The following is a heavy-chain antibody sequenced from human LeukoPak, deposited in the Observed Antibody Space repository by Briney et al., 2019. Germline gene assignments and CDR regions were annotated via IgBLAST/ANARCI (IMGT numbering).Heavy chain of an antibody. J-gene: IGHJ4*02. Sequence: PSETLSLTCAVYGGSFSGYYWSWIRQPPGKGLEWIGEINHSGSTNYNPSLKSRVTISVDTSKNQFSLKLSSVTAADTAVYYCARGGYYYDSSGYRGPFDYWGQGTLVTVSS. CDR1: GGSFSGYY. CDR3: ARGGYYYDSSGYRGPFDY. CDR2: INHSGST. D-gene: IGHD3-22*01. V-gene: IGHV4-34*01.